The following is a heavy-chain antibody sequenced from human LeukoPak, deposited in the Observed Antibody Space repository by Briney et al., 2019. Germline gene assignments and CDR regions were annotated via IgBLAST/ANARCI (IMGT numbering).Heavy chain of an antibody. J-gene: IGHJ4*02. D-gene: IGHD5-18*01. Sequence: GASVKVSCKASGYTFTSYGISWVRQAPGQGLEWMGWISAYNGNTNYAQKLQGRVTMTTDTSTSTAYMELRSLRSDDTAVYYCARMAGAFGYSYGPDYWGQGTLVTVSS. CDR3: ARMAGAFGYSYGPDY. V-gene: IGHV1-18*01. CDR1: GYTFTSYG. CDR2: ISAYNGNT.